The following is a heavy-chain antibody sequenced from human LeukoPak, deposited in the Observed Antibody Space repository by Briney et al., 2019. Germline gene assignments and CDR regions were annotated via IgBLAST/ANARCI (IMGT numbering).Heavy chain of an antibody. D-gene: IGHD1-26*01. Sequence: SETLSLTCTVSSGSIRSYYWSWIRQPPGKGLEWIGYIYNSGSTKYNPSLKSRVIISIDTSKNQFSLKLSSVTAADTAVYYCARDVPVIVGAGAFDIWGQGTMVTVSS. CDR2: IYNSGST. CDR1: SGSIRSYY. J-gene: IGHJ3*02. V-gene: IGHV4-59*12. CDR3: ARDVPVIVGAGAFDI.